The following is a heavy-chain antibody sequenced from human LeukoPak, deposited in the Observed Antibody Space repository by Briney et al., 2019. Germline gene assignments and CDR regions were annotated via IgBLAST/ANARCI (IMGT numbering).Heavy chain of an antibody. V-gene: IGHV3-30*02. Sequence: GGSLRLSCVASGFSISSHWMSWVRQAPGKGLEWVAFIRYDGSNKYYADSVKGRFTISRDNSKNTLYLQMNSLRAEDTAVYYCVGIVPPSGYYYYYYMDVWGKGTTVTVSS. CDR3: VGIVPPSGYYYYYYMDV. J-gene: IGHJ6*03. CDR2: IRYDGSNK. D-gene: IGHD2/OR15-2a*01. CDR1: GFSISSHW.